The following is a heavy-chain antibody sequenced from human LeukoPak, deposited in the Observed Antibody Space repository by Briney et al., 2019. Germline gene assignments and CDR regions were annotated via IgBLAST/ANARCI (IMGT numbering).Heavy chain of an antibody. D-gene: IGHD3-3*01. CDR1: GGSISSYY. J-gene: IGHJ4*02. Sequence: SETLSLTCTVSGGSISSYYWSWIRQPPGKGLEWIGYIYYSGSTNYNPSLKSRVTISVDTSKNQFSLKLSSVTAADTAVYYCASHYYDFWSGSPGPYYFDYWGQGTLVTVSS. CDR3: ASHYYDFWSGSPGPYYFDY. CDR2: IYYSGST. V-gene: IGHV4-59*01.